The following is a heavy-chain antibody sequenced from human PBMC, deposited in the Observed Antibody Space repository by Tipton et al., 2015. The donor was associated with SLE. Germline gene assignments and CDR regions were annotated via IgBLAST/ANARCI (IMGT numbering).Heavy chain of an antibody. CDR2: INHSGST. D-gene: IGHD3-10*01. CDR3: AREVEYYYGSGSLNWFDP. J-gene: IGHJ5*02. V-gene: IGHV4-34*01. CDR1: GGSFSGYY. Sequence: TLSLTFAVYGGSFSGYYWSWIRQPPGKGLEWIGEINHSGSTNYNPSLKSRVTISVDTSKNQFSLKLSSVTAADTAVYYCAREVEYYYGSGSLNWFDPWGQGTLVTVSS.